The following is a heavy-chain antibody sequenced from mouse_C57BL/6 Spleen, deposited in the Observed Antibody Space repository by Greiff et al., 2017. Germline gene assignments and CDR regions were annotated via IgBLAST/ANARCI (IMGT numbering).Heavy chain of an antibody. CDR1: GYSITSGYY. J-gene: IGHJ2*01. CDR2: ISYDGSN. D-gene: IGHD1-1*01. Sequence: EVQLQQSGPGLVKPSQSLSLTCSVTGYSITSGYYWNWIRQFPGNKLEWMGYISYDGSNNYNPSLKNRISITRDTSKNQFFLKLNSVTTEDTATYYCARDTVVAPDYWGQGTTLTVSS. V-gene: IGHV3-6*01. CDR3: ARDTVVAPDY.